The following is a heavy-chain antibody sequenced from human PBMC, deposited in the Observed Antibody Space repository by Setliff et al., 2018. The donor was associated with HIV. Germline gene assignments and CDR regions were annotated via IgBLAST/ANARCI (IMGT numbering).Heavy chain of an antibody. J-gene: IGHJ5*02. CDR1: GFTFSDCS. CDR3: ARHSGVASPNWFDP. CDR2: IYSSGST. V-gene: IGHV4-4*09. Sequence: PGGSLRLSCAASGFTFSDCSMNWVRQAPGKGLEWIGYIYSSGSTNFNPPLQSRVTISVDTSKNQFSLKLSSVTAADTAVYYCARHSGVASPNWFDPWGQGTLVTVSS. D-gene: IGHD3-10*01.